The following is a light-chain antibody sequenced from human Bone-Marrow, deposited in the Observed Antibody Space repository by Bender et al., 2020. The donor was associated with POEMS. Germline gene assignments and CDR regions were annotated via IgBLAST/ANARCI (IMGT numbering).Light chain of an antibody. CDR2: EVS. V-gene: IGLV2-14*03. Sequence: QSALTQPASVSGSPGQSITISCTGTNNDVGAYKYVSWYQQHPGKAPKLVIYEVSYRPSGVSNRFSGSQSGNTASLAITGLQSEDEAAYFCQSYDSDLNGWVFGGGTKLTVL. J-gene: IGLJ3*02. CDR1: NNDVGAYKY. CDR3: QSYDSDLNGWV.